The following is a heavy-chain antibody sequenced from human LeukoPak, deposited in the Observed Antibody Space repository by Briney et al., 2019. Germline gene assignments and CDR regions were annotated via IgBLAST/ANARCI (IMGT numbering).Heavy chain of an antibody. CDR2: ISAYNGNT. CDR3: ARDRVLWAAAGTTAPDYFDY. V-gene: IGHV1-18*01. J-gene: IGHJ4*02. D-gene: IGHD6-13*01. Sequence: ASVKVSCKASGGTFSSYAISWVRQAPGQGLEWMGWISAYNGNTNYAQKLQGRVTMTTDTSTSTAYMELRSLRSDDTAVYYCARDRVLWAAAGTTAPDYFDYWGQGTLVTVSS. CDR1: GGTFSSYA.